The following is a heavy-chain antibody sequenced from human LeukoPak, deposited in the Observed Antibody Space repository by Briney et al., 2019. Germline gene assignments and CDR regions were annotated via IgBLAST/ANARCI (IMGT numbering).Heavy chain of an antibody. CDR3: VGGYSYGNHAFDI. J-gene: IGHJ3*02. V-gene: IGHV4-38-2*01. CDR1: GYSISSGYY. D-gene: IGHD5-18*01. CDR2: IYHSGST. Sequence: PSETLSLTCAVSGYSISSGYYWGWIRQPPGKGLEWIGSIYHSGSTYYNPSLKSRVTISVDTSKNQFSLKLGSVTAADTAVYYCVGGYSYGNHAFDIWGQGTMVTVSS.